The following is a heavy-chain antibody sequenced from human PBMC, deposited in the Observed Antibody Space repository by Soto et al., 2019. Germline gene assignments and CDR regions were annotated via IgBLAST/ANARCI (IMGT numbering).Heavy chain of an antibody. Sequence: GGSLRHSCAASGFTFSTYAMSWVRQAPGKGLEWVSVITGSGGSTYYADSVKGRFTISRDNSKNTLYLQMNSLRAEDTAVYYCAKEYYDFWSGYLPFDYWGQGTLVTVSS. CDR2: ITGSGGST. J-gene: IGHJ4*02. D-gene: IGHD3-3*01. V-gene: IGHV3-23*01. CDR1: GFTFSTYA. CDR3: AKEYYDFWSGYLPFDY.